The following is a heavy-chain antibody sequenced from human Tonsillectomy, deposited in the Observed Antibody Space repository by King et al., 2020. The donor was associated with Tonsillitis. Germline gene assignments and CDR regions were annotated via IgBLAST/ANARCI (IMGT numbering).Heavy chain of an antibody. J-gene: IGHJ4*02. CDR3: AGVPSGGSYYYFDY. Sequence: VQLQQWGAGLLKPSETLSLTCAVYGGSFSGYYWSWIRQPPGKGLEWIGEINHSGSTNYNPSLKSRVTVSVDTSKNQFSLKLSSVAAADTAVYYCAGVPSGGSYYYFDYWGQGALVTVSS. CDR2: INHSGST. CDR1: GGSFSGYY. V-gene: IGHV4-34*01. D-gene: IGHD2-15*01.